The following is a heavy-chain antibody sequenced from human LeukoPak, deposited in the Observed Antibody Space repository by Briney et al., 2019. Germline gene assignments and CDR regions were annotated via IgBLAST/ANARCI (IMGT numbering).Heavy chain of an antibody. Sequence: NPSETLSLTCAVSGGSISSSNWWSWVRQPPGKGLEWIGEINHSGSTNYNPSLKSRVTISVDTSKNQFSLKLSSVTAADTAVYYCARARGYCTNGVCYRLNDYYYYYYMDVWGKGTTVTVSS. CDR1: GGSISSSNW. CDR3: ARARGYCTNGVCYRLNDYYYYYYMDV. CDR2: INHSGST. D-gene: IGHD2-8*01. V-gene: IGHV4-4*02. J-gene: IGHJ6*03.